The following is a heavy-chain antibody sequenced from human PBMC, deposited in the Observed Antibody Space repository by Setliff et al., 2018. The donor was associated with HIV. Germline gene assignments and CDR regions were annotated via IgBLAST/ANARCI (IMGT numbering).Heavy chain of an antibody. CDR2: FSGPGGNT. V-gene: IGHV3-23*01. Sequence: GGSLRLSCATSGFSFSNYAMAWVRQAPGKGLEWVSSFSGPGGNTYYADSVKGRFTISRDNSENTLQLHMSSLRAEDTAMYYCAKSQTSPPLYYFDYWGQGILVTVSS. CDR3: AKSQTSPPLYYFDY. CDR1: GFSFSNYA. J-gene: IGHJ4*02.